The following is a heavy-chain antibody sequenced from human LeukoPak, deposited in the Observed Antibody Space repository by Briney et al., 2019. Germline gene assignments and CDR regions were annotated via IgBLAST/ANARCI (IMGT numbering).Heavy chain of an antibody. J-gene: IGHJ4*02. V-gene: IGHV4-39*01. D-gene: IGHD2-15*01. CDR1: GGSISSSSYY. Sequence: SETLSLTCTVSGGSISSSSYYWGWIRQPPGKGLEWIGSIYYSGSTSYNPSLKSRVTISVDTSKNQFSLKLSSVTAADTAVYYCARFVVVVAAWVYWGQGTLVTVSS. CDR2: IYYSGST. CDR3: ARFVVVVAAWVY.